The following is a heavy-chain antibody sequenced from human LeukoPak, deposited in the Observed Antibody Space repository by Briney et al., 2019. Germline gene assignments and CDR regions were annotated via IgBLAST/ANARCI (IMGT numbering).Heavy chain of an antibody. CDR1: GFIFTNYF. J-gene: IGHJ4*02. CDR2: IKHDGSGK. D-gene: IGHD3-3*01. CDR3: ATDRGWRTSGYYLYYFEY. Sequence: GGSLRLSCAASGFIFTNYFMSWVRQAPGKGLEWVASIKHDGSGKYYVDSVRGRFTISRDNTMNSLYLQMSSLRAEDTAVYYCATDRGWRTSGYYLYYFEYWGQGTLVTYSS. V-gene: IGHV3-7*01.